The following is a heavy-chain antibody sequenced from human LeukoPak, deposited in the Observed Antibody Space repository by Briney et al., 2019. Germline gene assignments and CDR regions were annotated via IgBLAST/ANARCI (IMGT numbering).Heavy chain of an antibody. CDR3: ARGGAARSAGH. V-gene: IGHV3-53*01. D-gene: IGHD6-6*01. J-gene: IGHJ4*02. CDR2: IYSGGDT. CDR1: GFTVSSNY. Sequence: GGSLRLSCAASGFTVSSNYVSWVRQAPGKGLEWVSVIYSGGDTYYSDSVKGRFTLSRDNSKNLLYLQMNSLRAEDTAVYYCARGGAARSAGHWGQGTLVTVSS.